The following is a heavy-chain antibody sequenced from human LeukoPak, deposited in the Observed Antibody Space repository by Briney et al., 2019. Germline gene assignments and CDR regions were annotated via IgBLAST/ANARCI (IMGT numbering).Heavy chain of an antibody. CDR2: ISDSGGRT. J-gene: IGHJ6*03. Sequence: GGSLRLSCAASTFTFSKYAMSWVRQAPGKGLEWVSAISDSGGRTKYADSVKGRFIISRDNSKNTLYLQMESLRAEDTALYYCARDGGLSFFFYMGVWGIGTTVTVSS. CDR3: ARDGGLSFFFYMGV. D-gene: IGHD3-16*01. CDR1: TFTFSKYA. V-gene: IGHV3-23*01.